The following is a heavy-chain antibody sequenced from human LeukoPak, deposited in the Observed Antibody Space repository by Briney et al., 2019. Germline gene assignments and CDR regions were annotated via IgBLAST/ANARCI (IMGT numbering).Heavy chain of an antibody. V-gene: IGHV1-69*04. Sequence: SVKVSCKASGDTFSSYAISWVRQAPGQGLEWMGRIIPILGIANYAQKFQGRVTITADKSTSTAYMELSSLRSEDTAVYYCARGLYYYDSSGYYATSRFDYWGQGTLVTVSS. J-gene: IGHJ4*02. CDR2: IIPILGIA. CDR3: ARGLYYYDSSGYYATSRFDY. CDR1: GDTFSSYA. D-gene: IGHD3-22*01.